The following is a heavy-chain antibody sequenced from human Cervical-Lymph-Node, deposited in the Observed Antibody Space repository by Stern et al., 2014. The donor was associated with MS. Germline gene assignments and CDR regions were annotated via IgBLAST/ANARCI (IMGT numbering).Heavy chain of an antibody. CDR3: ATTRWDLFTWNWFDP. Sequence: QVQLVQSGPGLVKPSQTLSLTCTVSGGSISSSGYYWSWIRQPADKGLEWIGRIHDSGSTYYNPSLKSGVTTSMATAKKPFSLKMPSVTAADTAVYYCATTRWDLFTWNWFDPWGQGTLVTVSS. D-gene: IGHD1-26*01. CDR2: IHDSGST. V-gene: IGHV4-61*02. CDR1: GGSISSSGYY. J-gene: IGHJ5*02.